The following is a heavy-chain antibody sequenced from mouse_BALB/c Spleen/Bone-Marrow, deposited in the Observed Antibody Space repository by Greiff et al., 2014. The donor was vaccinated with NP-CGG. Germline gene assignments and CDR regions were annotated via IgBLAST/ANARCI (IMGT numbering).Heavy chain of an antibody. J-gene: IGHJ4*01. CDR2: IWSGGNT. V-gene: IGHV2-4*02. CDR3: AGAYYRYAMDY. Sequence: VQLQQSGPGLVQPSQSLSITCTVSGFSLTSYGVHWVRQPPGKGLEWLGVIWSGGNTDYNATFISRLSTSKDNFKSRVFFKMNSLQADDTAIYYCAGAYYRYAMDYWGQGTSVTVSS. D-gene: IGHD2-14*01. CDR1: GFSLTSYG.